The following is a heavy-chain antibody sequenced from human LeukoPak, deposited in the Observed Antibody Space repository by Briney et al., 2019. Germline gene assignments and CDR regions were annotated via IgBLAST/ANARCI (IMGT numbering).Heavy chain of an antibody. Sequence: PGGSLRLSCAASGFTFSSYGMHWVRQAPGKGLEWVAVISYDGSNKYYADSVKGRFTISRDNSKNTLYLQMNSLRAEDTAVYYCAKDSSLYGDYPPYNWFDPWGQGTLVTVSS. V-gene: IGHV3-30*18. D-gene: IGHD4-17*01. CDR2: ISYDGSNK. CDR3: AKDSSLYGDYPPYNWFDP. CDR1: GFTFSSYG. J-gene: IGHJ5*02.